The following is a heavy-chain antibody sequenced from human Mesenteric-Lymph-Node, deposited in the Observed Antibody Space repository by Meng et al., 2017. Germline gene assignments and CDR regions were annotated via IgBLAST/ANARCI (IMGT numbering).Heavy chain of an antibody. CDR2: IYYDGST. CDR3: ARRSQNLLGIDY. D-gene: IGHD1-26*01. Sequence: QLQLQESGPGLVKPSETLSLTCTVSGGSISSSSYFWGWIRQPPGKGLEWIGSIYYDGSTYQNPSPKSRVAISVDTSKNQFSLRLSSVTAADTAVYFCARRSQNLLGIDYWGRGTLVTVSS. CDR1: GGSISSSSYF. J-gene: IGHJ4*02. V-gene: IGHV4-39*01.